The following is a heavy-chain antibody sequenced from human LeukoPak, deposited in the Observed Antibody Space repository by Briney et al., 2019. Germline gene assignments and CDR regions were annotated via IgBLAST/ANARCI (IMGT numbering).Heavy chain of an antibody. J-gene: IGHJ6*02. CDR2: INQDGGEK. Sequence: GGSLRLSCAASGFTFSSHWVSWGRQAPGKRLQWVANINQDGGEKRYVDSVRGRFTISRDNTKNSLYLQMDSLRVEDSAVYYCASNWDYVRGHGMDVWGQGTTVTVSS. CDR3: ASNWDYVRGHGMDV. V-gene: IGHV3-7*01. CDR1: GFTFSSHW. D-gene: IGHD1-7*01.